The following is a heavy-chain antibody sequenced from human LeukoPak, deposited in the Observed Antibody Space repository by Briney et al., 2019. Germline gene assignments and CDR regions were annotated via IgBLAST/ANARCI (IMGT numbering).Heavy chain of an antibody. CDR2: IYYSGST. J-gene: IGHJ3*02. CDR3: ARDWTPSRRGAFDI. D-gene: IGHD3/OR15-3a*01. CDR1: GGSISSSSYY. Sequence: SETLSLTCTVSGGSISSSSYYWGWIRQPPGKGLEWIGSIYYSGSTYYNPSLKSRVTISVDTSKNQFSLKLSSVTAADTAVYYCARDWTPSRRGAFDIWGQGTMVTVSS. V-gene: IGHV4-39*07.